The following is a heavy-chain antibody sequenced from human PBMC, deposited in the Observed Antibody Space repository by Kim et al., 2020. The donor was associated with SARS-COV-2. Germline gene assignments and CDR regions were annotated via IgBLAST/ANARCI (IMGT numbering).Heavy chain of an antibody. CDR1: GGSISSSSYY. J-gene: IGHJ6*02. Sequence: SVTLSLTCTVSGGSISSSSYYWGWIRQPPGKGLEWIGSIYYSGSTYYNPSLKSRVTISVDTSKNQFSLKLSSVTAADTAVYYCAGSSQEYYYGMDVWGQGTTVTVSS. CDR3: AGSSQEYYYGMDV. V-gene: IGHV4-39*01. D-gene: IGHD6-6*01. CDR2: IYYSGST.